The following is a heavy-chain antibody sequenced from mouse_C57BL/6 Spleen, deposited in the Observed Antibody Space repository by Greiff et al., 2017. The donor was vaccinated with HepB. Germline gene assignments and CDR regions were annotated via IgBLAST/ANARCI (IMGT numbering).Heavy chain of an antibody. CDR1: GYAFSSYW. J-gene: IGHJ4*01. Sequence: QVQLKESGAELVKPGASVKISCKASGYAFSSYWMNWVKQRPGKGLEWIGQIYPGDGDTNYNGKFKGKATLTADKSSSTAYMQLSSLTSEDSAVYFCARALIYYGNYVYAMDYWGQGTSVTVSS. CDR3: ARALIYYGNYVYAMDY. V-gene: IGHV1-80*01. CDR2: IYPGDGDT. D-gene: IGHD2-1*01.